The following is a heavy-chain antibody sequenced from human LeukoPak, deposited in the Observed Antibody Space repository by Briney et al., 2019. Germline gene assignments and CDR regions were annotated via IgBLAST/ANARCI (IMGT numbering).Heavy chain of an antibody. V-gene: IGHV4-39*01. CDR2: IYYSGST. Sequence: NPSETLSLTCTVSGDSISSTSYYWDWIRQPPGKGLEWIGSIYYSGSTYYNPSLKSRVTISVDTSKNQFSLKLSSVTAADTAVYYCARPSHIVVVPAAYWYFDLWGRGTLVTVSS. J-gene: IGHJ2*01. CDR1: GDSISSTSYY. CDR3: ARPSHIVVVPAAYWYFDL. D-gene: IGHD2-2*01.